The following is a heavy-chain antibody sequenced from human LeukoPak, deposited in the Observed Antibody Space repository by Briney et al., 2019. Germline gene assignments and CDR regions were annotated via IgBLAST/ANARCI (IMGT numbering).Heavy chain of an antibody. CDR2: ISSSGSTI. V-gene: IGHV3-48*03. CDR1: GFTFSSYE. D-gene: IGHD3-10*01. Sequence: QPGGSLRLSCAASGFTFSSYEMNWVRQAPGKGLEWVSYISSSGSTIYYADPVKGRFTISRDNAKNSLYLQMNSLRAEDTAVYYCAREFGGGRDYYGMDVWGQGTTVTVSS. J-gene: IGHJ6*02. CDR3: AREFGGGRDYYGMDV.